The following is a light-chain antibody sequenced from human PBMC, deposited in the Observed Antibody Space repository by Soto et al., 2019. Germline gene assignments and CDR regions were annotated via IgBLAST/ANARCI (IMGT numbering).Light chain of an antibody. J-gene: IGKJ1*01. Sequence: MVLTQSPATLCVSPGERATLSCGASQGIGSNLAWYQQKPGQAPRLLMYAASIRASDFPARFSGSGSGTEFSLTISSLQAEDVAVYYCQQYDSTPWTFGQGTKVDIK. CDR3: QQYDSTPWT. V-gene: IGKV3-15*01. CDR1: QGIGSN. CDR2: AAS.